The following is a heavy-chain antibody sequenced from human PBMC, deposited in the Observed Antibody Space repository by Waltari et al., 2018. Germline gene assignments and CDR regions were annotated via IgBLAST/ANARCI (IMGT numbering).Heavy chain of an antibody. D-gene: IGHD4-17*01. CDR1: GYSISSGYY. Sequence: QVQLQESGPGLVKPSETLSLTCAVSGYSISSGYYWGWIRQPPGKGLEWIGSIYHSGSTYYNPSLKSRVTISVDTSKNQFSLKLSSVTAADTAVYYCARVTGDYGGAFDIWGQGTMVTVSS. CDR2: IYHSGST. J-gene: IGHJ3*02. V-gene: IGHV4-38-2*01. CDR3: ARVTGDYGGAFDI.